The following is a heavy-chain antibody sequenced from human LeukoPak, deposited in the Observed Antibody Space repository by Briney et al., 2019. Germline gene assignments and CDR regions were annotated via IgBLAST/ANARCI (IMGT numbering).Heavy chain of an antibody. D-gene: IGHD3-10*01. J-gene: IGHJ4*02. CDR2: IYYSGST. CDR1: GGSISSYY. CDR3: ARCDITMVRGAPGVYYFDY. Sequence: SETLSLTCTVSGGSISSYYWSWIRQPPGKGLEWIGYIYYSGSTNYNPSLKSRVTISVDTSKNQFSLKLSSVTAADTAVYYCARCDITMVRGAPGVYYFDYWGQGTLVTVSS. V-gene: IGHV4-59*01.